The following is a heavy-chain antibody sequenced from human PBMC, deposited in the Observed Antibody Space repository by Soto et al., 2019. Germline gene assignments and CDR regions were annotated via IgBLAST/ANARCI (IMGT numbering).Heavy chain of an antibody. Sequence: QVQLVQSGAEVKKPGSSVKVSCKPSGNTLNTDTITWLRQAPGQGLEWMGRIIPVIGVGNYAQKFQDRVTITADKSTTTGYVEVTSLTFEDTATYYYAIGRAGGNGYYWAWGQGTQVTVS. CDR3: AIGRAGGNGYYWA. J-gene: IGHJ5*02. CDR2: IIPVIGVG. D-gene: IGHD3-22*01. V-gene: IGHV1-69*02. CDR1: GNTLNTDT.